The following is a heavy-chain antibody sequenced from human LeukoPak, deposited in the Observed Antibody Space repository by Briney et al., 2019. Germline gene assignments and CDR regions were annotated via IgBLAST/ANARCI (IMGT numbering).Heavy chain of an antibody. CDR3: ASDRDAFDI. CDR2: FYYSEST. V-gene: IGHV4-31*03. Sequence: SQTLSLTCTVSGGSISSGGYYWSWIRQHPGKGLEWIGYFYYSESTYYNPSLKTRVTISVDTSKHQFSLKLSSVTAADTAVYYCASDRDAFDIWGQGTMVTVSS. J-gene: IGHJ3*02. CDR1: GGSISSGGYY.